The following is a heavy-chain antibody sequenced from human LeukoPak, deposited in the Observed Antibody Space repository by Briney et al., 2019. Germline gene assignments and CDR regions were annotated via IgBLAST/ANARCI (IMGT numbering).Heavy chain of an antibody. CDR1: GYSISSGYY. V-gene: IGHV4-38-2*02. CDR3: GRAPMYYYDSSGLDYYFDY. J-gene: IGHJ4*02. D-gene: IGHD3-22*01. CDR2: IYHSGST. Sequence: SETLSLTCTVSGYSISSGYYWGWIRQPPGKGLEWIGSIYHSGSTYYNPSLKSRVTISVDTSKNQFSLKLSSVTAADTAVYYCGRAPMYYYDSSGLDYYFDYWGQGTLVTVSS.